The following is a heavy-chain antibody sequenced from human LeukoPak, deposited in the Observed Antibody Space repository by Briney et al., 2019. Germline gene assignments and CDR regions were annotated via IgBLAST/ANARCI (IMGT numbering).Heavy chain of an antibody. CDR3: AREYCSGGSCYQRRAAFYI. D-gene: IGHD2-15*01. J-gene: IGHJ3*02. CDR2: INPSGGST. V-gene: IGHV1-46*01. Sequence: ASVKVSCKASGYTFTRYYMHWVRQAPGQGLEWMGWINPSGGSTSYAQRFQGRVTMTRDMSTSTVYMELSRLRSEDTAVYYCAREYCSGGSCYQRRAAFYIWGQGTMVTVSS. CDR1: GYTFTRYY.